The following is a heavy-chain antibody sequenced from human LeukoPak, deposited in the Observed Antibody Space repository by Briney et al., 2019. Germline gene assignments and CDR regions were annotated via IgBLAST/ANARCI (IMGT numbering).Heavy chain of an antibody. Sequence: SETLSLTCAVYGGSFSGYYWSWIRQPPGKGLEWIGEINHSGSTNYNPSLKSRVTIPVDTSKNQFSLKLSSVTAADTAVYYCARGVRWFDPWGQGTLVTVSS. CDR3: ARGVRWFDP. J-gene: IGHJ5*02. CDR1: GGSFSGYY. CDR2: INHSGST. D-gene: IGHD6-6*01. V-gene: IGHV4-34*01.